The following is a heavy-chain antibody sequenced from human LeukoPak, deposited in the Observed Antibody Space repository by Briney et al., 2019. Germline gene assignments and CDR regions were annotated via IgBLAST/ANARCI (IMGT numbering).Heavy chain of an antibody. CDR3: AKAFYYRTYYFDY. CDR1: GFTFSSYA. Sequence: PGGSLRLPCAASGFTFSSYAMSWVRQAPGKGLEWVSAISGSGGSTYYADSVKGRFTISRDNSKNTLYLQMNSLRAEDTAVYYCAKAFYYRTYYFDYWGQGTLVTVSS. CDR2: ISGSGGST. J-gene: IGHJ4*02. V-gene: IGHV3-23*01. D-gene: IGHD2/OR15-2a*01.